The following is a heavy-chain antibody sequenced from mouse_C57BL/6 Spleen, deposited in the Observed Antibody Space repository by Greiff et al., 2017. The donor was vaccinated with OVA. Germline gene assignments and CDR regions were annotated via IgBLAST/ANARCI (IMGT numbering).Heavy chain of an antibody. CDR3: AIYYGSSYRYFDV. Sequence: VQLQQPGAELVKPGASVKMSCKASGYTFTSYWITWVKQRPGQGLEWIGDIYPGSGSTNYNEKFKSKATLTVDTSSSTAYLQLSSLTSEDSAIYYCAIYYGSSYRYFDVWGTGTTVTVSS. J-gene: IGHJ1*03. D-gene: IGHD1-1*01. CDR1: GYTFTSYW. CDR2: IYPGSGST. V-gene: IGHV1-55*01.